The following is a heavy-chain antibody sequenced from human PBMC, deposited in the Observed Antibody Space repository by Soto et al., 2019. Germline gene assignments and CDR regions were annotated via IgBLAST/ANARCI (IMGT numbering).Heavy chain of an antibody. CDR1: GGSISSYY. V-gene: IGHV4-59*01. CDR2: IYYSGST. Sequence: SETLSLTCTVSGGSISSYYWSWIRQPPGKGLEWIGYIYYSGSTNYNPSLKSRVNISVDTSKNQFSLKLTSVTAADTAVYYCARDPYYYGSGSYPYYYYYGMDVWGQGTTVTVSS. J-gene: IGHJ6*02. D-gene: IGHD3-10*01. CDR3: ARDPYYYGSGSYPYYYYYGMDV.